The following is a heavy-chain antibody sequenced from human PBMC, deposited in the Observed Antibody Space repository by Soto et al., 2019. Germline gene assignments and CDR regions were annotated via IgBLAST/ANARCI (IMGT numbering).Heavy chain of an antibody. CDR3: AHVYGGYDNFDF. J-gene: IGHJ4*02. CDR2: IYWDDDK. Sequence: QITLKESGPALVKPTQTLTLTCTFSGFSLSTSGVGVGWIRQPPGKALEWLALIYWDDDKRYSPSLKSKLTITQDTFRSQVVLTMTNVDPVDSATCYCAHVYGGYDNFDFWGQGTLVTATS. V-gene: IGHV2-5*02. CDR1: GFSLSTSGVG. D-gene: IGHD5-12*01.